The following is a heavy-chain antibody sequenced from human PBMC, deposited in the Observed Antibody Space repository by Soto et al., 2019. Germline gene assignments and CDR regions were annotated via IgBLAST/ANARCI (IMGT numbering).Heavy chain of an antibody. CDR2: ISSSRSDT. D-gene: IGHD1-26*01. CDR3: AKGTRIVGATPHY. V-gene: IGHV3-11*06. CDR1: GFIFSDYY. J-gene: IGHJ4*02. Sequence: RLSCAASGFIFSDYYMTWIRQAPGKGLEWVSYISSSRSDTNCADSVRGRFTISRDNSKNTLYLQMNSLRTDDTALYYCAKGTRIVGATPHYWGQGTRVTVSS.